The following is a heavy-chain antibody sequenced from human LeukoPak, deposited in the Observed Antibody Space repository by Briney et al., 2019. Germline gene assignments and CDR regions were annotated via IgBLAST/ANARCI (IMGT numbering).Heavy chain of an antibody. Sequence: ASVKVSCKASGYTFTAYYMHWVRQAPGQGLEWMGWINPNSGGTNTSQKFQDRVTLTRHTSINTAYMELSSLRSDDTAVYYCARAYGSGSSYHPDYWGLGTLVTVSS. CDR2: INPNSGGT. CDR3: ARAYGSGSSYHPDY. J-gene: IGHJ4*02. V-gene: IGHV1-2*02. CDR1: GYTFTAYY. D-gene: IGHD3-10*01.